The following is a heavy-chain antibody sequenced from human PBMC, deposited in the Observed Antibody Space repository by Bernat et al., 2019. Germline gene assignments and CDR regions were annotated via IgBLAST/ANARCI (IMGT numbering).Heavy chain of an antibody. Sequence: VQLVESGGGVVQPGRSLRLSCAASGFSFSSYSMNWVRQAPGKGLEWVSYISSSSNTKYYADSVKGRFTISRDSAKNSLYLQMNSLRDEDTAVYYCAKGAGYYYYYMDVWGKGATVAVSS. CDR3: AKGAGYYYYYMDV. CDR2: ISSSSNTK. CDR1: GFSFSSYS. J-gene: IGHJ6*03. V-gene: IGHV3-48*02. D-gene: IGHD3-16*01.